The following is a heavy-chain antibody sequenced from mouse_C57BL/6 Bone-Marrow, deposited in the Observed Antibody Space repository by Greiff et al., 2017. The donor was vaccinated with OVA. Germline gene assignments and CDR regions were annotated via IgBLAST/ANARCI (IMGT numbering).Heavy chain of an antibody. D-gene: IGHD2-12*01. CDR2: ISYDGSN. J-gene: IGHJ3*01. V-gene: IGHV3-6*01. Sequence: EVQLQESGPGLVQPSQSLSLTCSVTGYSITSGYYWTWIRQFPGKKLEWMGYISYDGSNTYNPYLNNRISITHDTSNNQFFLQLNSVPTEDSATYYCARVSCYDLIAYWGQGTLVTVSA. CDR3: ARVSCYDLIAY. CDR1: GYSITSGYY.